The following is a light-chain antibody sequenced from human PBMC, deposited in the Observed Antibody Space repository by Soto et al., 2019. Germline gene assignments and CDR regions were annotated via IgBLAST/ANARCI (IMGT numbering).Light chain of an antibody. V-gene: IGLV2-14*03. CDR1: SSDVGGYNF. Sequence: QSVLTQPASVSGSPGQSITISYTGTSSDVGGYNFVSWYQQHPGKAPKLMIYDVSNRPSGVSDRFSGSKSGNTASLTIFGLQAEDEADYYCSSYATSILEVFGTGTKLTVL. CDR2: DVS. CDR3: SSYATSILEV. J-gene: IGLJ1*01.